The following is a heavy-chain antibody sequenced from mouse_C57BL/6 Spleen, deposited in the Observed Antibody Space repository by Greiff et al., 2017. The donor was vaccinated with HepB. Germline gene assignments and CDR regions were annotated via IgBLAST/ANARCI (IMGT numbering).Heavy chain of an antibody. D-gene: IGHD1-1*01. Sequence: EVQLQESGPGLVKPSQSLSLTCSVTGYSITSGYYWNWIRQFPGNKLEWMGYISYDGSNNYNPSLKNRISITRDTSKNQFFLKLNSVTTEDTATYYCAREEKSYYGSSFPYAMDYWGQGTSVTVSS. CDR2: ISYDGSN. CDR3: AREEKSYYGSSFPYAMDY. V-gene: IGHV3-6*01. J-gene: IGHJ4*01. CDR1: GYSITSGYY.